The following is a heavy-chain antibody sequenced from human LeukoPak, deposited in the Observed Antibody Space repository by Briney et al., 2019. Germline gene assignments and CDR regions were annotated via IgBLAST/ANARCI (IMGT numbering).Heavy chain of an antibody. J-gene: IGHJ4*02. Sequence: ASVKVSCKASGYTFTGYYMHWVRQAPGQGLEWMGCINPNSGSTNYAQKFQGRVTMTRDTSISTAYMELSRLRSDDTAVYYCARVGFRYYYDSSGYFDYWGQGTLVTVSS. CDR2: INPNSGST. V-gene: IGHV1-2*02. CDR3: ARVGFRYYYDSSGYFDY. D-gene: IGHD3-22*01. CDR1: GYTFTGYY.